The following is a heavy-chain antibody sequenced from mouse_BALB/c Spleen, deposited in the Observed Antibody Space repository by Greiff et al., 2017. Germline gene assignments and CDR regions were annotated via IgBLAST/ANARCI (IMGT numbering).Heavy chain of an antibody. CDR2: IYPSDSYT. D-gene: IGHD2-1*01. CDR3: TRHGNYAFDY. CDR1: GYTFTSYW. V-gene: IGHV1-69*02. J-gene: IGHJ2*01. Sequence: QVQLQQPGAELVRPGASVKLSCKASGYTFTSYWINWVKQRPGQGLEWIGNIYPSDSYTNYNQKFKDKATLTVDKSSSTAYMQLSSPTSEDSAVYYCTRHGNYAFDYWGQGTTLTVSS.